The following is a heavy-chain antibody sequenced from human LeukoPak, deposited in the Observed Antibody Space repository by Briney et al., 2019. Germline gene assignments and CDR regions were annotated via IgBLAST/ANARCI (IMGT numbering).Heavy chain of an antibody. CDR1: GSSISGYY. CDR2: LHHSGST. V-gene: IGHV4-4*07. J-gene: IGHJ5*02. CDR3: ARRQNIVVVPAATRGGWFDP. Sequence: PSETLSLTCTVSGSSISGYYWNWIRQPAGKGLEWIGRLHHSGSTNYNPSLKSRVTISVDTSKNQFSLKLSSVTAADTAVYYCARRQNIVVVPAATRGGWFDPWGQGTLVTVSS. D-gene: IGHD2-2*01.